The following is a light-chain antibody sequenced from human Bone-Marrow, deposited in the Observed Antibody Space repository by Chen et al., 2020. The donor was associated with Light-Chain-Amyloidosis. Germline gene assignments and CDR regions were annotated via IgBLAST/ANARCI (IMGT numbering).Light chain of an antibody. CDR1: QSINSW. V-gene: IGKV1-5*01. CDR2: DAS. Sequence: DIQMTQSPSTLSASVGDRVTITCRASQSINSWLAWYQQKPGKAPKLLIYDASSLESGVPPRFSGSGSGTDYTLTITGLQPDDFATYYCHLYNSYSMYTFGQGTKLEIK. CDR3: HLYNSYSMYT. J-gene: IGKJ2*01.